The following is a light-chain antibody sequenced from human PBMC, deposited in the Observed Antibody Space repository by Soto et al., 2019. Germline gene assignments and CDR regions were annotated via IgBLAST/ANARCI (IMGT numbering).Light chain of an antibody. CDR1: SSNIGSNT. CDR3: AAWDDSLNGLV. V-gene: IGLV1-44*01. CDR2: SNN. Sequence: QPVLTQPPSASGTPGQRVTISCSGSSSNIGSNTVNWYQQLPGTAPKLLIYSNNQRPSGVPDRFYGSKSGTADSLAISGHQSEDEADYYCAAWDDSLNGLVFGGGTKLTVL. J-gene: IGLJ2*01.